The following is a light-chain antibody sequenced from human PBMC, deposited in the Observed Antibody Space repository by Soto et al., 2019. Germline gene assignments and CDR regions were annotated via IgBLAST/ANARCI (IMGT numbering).Light chain of an antibody. Sequence: EIVMTQSPATLSVSPGERATLSCRASQSLSRNLAWYQQKPGQAPRLLIYGASNRATGIPDRFSGSGSGTDFTLTITRLGPEDFAMYYCQRYDSLRTFGQGTKVDIK. J-gene: IGKJ1*01. CDR1: QSLSRN. CDR3: QRYDSLRT. CDR2: GAS. V-gene: IGKV3D-15*01.